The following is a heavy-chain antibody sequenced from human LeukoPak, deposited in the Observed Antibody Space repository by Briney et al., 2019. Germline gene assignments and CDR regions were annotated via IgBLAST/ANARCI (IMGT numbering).Heavy chain of an antibody. CDR1: RFTFSNAW. V-gene: IGHV3-15*01. D-gene: IGHD3-22*01. J-gene: IGHJ4*02. Sequence: GGSLRLSCAASRFTFSNAWMSWVRQAPGKGLEWVGRIKSKTDGGTTDYAAPVKGRFTISRDDSKNTLYLRMNSLKTEDTAVYYCTTDEYYYDSSFDYWGQGTLVTVSS. CDR2: IKSKTDGGTT. CDR3: TTDEYYYDSSFDY.